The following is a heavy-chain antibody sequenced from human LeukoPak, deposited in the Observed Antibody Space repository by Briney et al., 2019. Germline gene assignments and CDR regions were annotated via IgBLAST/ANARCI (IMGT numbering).Heavy chain of an antibody. Sequence: SETLSLTCTVSSGSMSTYYWSWIRQPPGKGLEWIGEISYSGSTNYNPSLRSRLTISIDTSKNEFSLKLSSVTAADTAVYYCAGYKWNDIDYWGQGTLVTVSS. J-gene: IGHJ4*02. CDR2: ISYSGST. D-gene: IGHD1-20*01. V-gene: IGHV4-59*03. CDR1: SGSMSTYY. CDR3: AGYKWNDIDY.